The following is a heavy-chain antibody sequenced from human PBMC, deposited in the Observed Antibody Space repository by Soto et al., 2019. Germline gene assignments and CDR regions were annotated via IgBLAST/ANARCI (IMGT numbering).Heavy chain of an antibody. Sequence: EVQLLESGGGLVQPGGSLRLSCAASGFTFSNYAMIWVRQAPGKGLEWVSSISGSGATTYYADSVKGRFTISRDNSKNTLYLQMNSLRAEDTAVYYCAKDSLYYYGSGLRKGLAYWGQGTLVTVSS. CDR1: GFTFSNYA. V-gene: IGHV3-23*01. J-gene: IGHJ4*02. CDR3: AKDSLYYYGSGLRKGLAY. CDR2: ISGSGATT. D-gene: IGHD3-10*01.